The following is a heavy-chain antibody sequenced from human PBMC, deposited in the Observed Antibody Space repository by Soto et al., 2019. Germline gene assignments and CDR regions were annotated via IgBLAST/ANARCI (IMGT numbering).Heavy chain of an antibody. Sequence: KTSETLSLTCTVSGGSISSYYWSWIRQPPGKGLEWIGYIYYSGSTNYNPSLKSRVTISVDTSKNQFSLKLSSVTAADTAVYYCARGHLLRYFDWLPRQIWFDPWGQGTLVTVSS. CDR3: ARGHLLRYFDWLPRQIWFDP. CDR1: GGSISSYY. V-gene: IGHV4-59*01. CDR2: IYYSGST. J-gene: IGHJ5*02. D-gene: IGHD3-9*01.